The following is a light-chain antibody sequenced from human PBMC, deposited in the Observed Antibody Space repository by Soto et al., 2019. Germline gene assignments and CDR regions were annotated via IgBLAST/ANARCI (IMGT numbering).Light chain of an antibody. J-gene: IGKJ2*01. CDR1: QSVSRN. CDR3: QQYNTWPYT. CDR2: GAS. Sequence: EIVMTQSPATLSVSPGERATLSCRASQSVSRNLAWYQQKPGQAPRLLIYGASTRATGIPARFSGSRSGTEFTLTISSLQSEDFAVYYCQQYNTWPYTFGQGTKLEIK. V-gene: IGKV3-15*01.